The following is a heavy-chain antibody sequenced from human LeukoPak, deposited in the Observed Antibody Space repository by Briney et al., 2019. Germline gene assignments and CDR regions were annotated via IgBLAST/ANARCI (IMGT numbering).Heavy chain of an antibody. D-gene: IGHD6-19*01. CDR3: ARVSYSSGWYDDYFDY. CDR2: IYYSGST. V-gene: IGHV4-39*07. Sequence: SETLSLTCTVSGGSISSSSYYWGWIRQPPGKGLEWIGSIYYSGSTYYNPSLKSRVTISVDTSKNQFSLKLSSVTAADTAVYYCARVSYSSGWYDDYFDYWGQGTLVTVSS. J-gene: IGHJ4*02. CDR1: GGSISSSSYY.